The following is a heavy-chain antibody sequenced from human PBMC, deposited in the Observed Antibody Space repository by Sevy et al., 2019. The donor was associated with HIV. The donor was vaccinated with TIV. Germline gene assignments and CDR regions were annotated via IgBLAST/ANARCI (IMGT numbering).Heavy chain of an antibody. J-gene: IGHJ4*02. V-gene: IGHV4-39*01. D-gene: IGHD1-26*01. Sequence: SETLSLTCTVSGDSIISNIHYWGWIRQSPGQGLEWIGSIYYTGRTYYSPSLKSRVTVSIDTSKDQFSLNLNSVTAADTAVYSGARHRNPSGATGGFDSWGRGTLVTVSS. CDR2: IYYTGRT. CDR1: GDSIISNIHY. CDR3: ARHRNPSGATGGFDS.